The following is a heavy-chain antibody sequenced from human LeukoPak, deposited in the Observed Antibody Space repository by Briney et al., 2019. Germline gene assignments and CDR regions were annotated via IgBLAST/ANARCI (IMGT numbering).Heavy chain of an antibody. CDR3: ARVRGSYLDY. D-gene: IGHD3-16*02. J-gene: IGHJ4*02. CDR2: ISSSSSYI. V-gene: IGHV3-21*01. CDR1: GFTFSSYS. Sequence: GGSLRLSCAASGFTFSSYSMNWVRQAPGKGLEWVSSISSSSSYIYYADSVKGRFTISRDNAKNSLYLQMNSLRAEDTAVYCCARVRGSYLDYWGQGTLVTVSS.